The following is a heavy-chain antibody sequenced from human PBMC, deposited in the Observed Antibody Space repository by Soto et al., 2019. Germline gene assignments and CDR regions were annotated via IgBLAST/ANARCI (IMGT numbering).Heavy chain of an antibody. Sequence: QLRLQESGPRLLRPSATLSLTCAVSGGSVNSGNFCWGWVRQPPGKVPERVATIHNGGADNYNPSLRARLPISMDTPRNESSMTLTSVTAADTSLYYCLQLPPTVTPGRNFYFYMDIWAKGPTVTAPS. CDR3: LQLPPTVTPGRNFYFYMDI. D-gene: IGHD4-17*01. CDR1: GGSVNSGNFC. V-gene: IGHV4-39*01. J-gene: IGHJ6*03. CDR2: IHNGGAD.